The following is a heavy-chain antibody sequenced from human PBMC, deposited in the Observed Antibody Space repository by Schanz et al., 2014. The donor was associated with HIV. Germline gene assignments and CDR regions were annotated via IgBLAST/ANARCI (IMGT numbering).Heavy chain of an antibody. CDR3: ARDRMTANWKAGMDV. D-gene: IGHD2-21*02. Sequence: QVQLVESGGGVVQPGRSLRLSCAASGFIFSSYGMHWVRQAPGKGLEWVAVIWYDGSNKYYADSVKGRFTISRDNSKNTLYLQVNSLRAEDTAVYYCARDRMTANWKAGMDVWGQGTTVTVSS. V-gene: IGHV3-33*01. CDR1: GFIFSSYG. J-gene: IGHJ6*02. CDR2: IWYDGSNK.